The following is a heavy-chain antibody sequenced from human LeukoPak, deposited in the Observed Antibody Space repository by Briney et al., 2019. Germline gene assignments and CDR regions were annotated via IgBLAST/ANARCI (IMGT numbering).Heavy chain of an antibody. Sequence: SETLSLTCTVSGGSISSYYWSWIRQPAGKGLEWIGRIYTSGSTKYNPSLKSRVTMSVHTSKNQFSLKLSSVTAADTAVYYCAKGAPSYYYYMDVWGKGTTVTVSS. CDR3: AKGAPSYYYYMDV. V-gene: IGHV4-4*07. CDR1: GGSISSYY. J-gene: IGHJ6*03. CDR2: IYTSGST.